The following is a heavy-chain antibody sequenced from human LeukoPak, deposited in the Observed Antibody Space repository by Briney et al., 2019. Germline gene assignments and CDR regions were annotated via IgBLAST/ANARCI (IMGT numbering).Heavy chain of an antibody. CDR3: ASDYYYDSSGYSPYAFDL. J-gene: IGHJ3*01. CDR2: INQDGSDR. V-gene: IGHV3-7*01. D-gene: IGHD3-22*01. CDR1: GFSFNSYW. Sequence: GSLRLSCAASGFSFNSYWMNWVRQAPGKGLEWVANINQDGSDRNYVDSVKGRFTISRDNAKNSLYLQMNSLRAEDTAVYYCASDYYYDSSGYSPYAFDLWGQGTMVTVSS.